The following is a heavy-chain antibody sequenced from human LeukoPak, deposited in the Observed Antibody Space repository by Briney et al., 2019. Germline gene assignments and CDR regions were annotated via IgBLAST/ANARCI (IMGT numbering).Heavy chain of an antibody. CDR2: IYTSGST. Sequence: SETLSLTCTVSGGSISSYYWSWIRQPAGKGLEWIGRIYTSGSTNYNPSLKSRVTMSVDTSKNQFSLKLSSVTAADTAVYYCAREWDSSGWYRGLVDYWGQGTLVTVSS. J-gene: IGHJ4*02. D-gene: IGHD6-19*01. CDR1: GGSISSYY. CDR3: AREWDSSGWYRGLVDY. V-gene: IGHV4-4*07.